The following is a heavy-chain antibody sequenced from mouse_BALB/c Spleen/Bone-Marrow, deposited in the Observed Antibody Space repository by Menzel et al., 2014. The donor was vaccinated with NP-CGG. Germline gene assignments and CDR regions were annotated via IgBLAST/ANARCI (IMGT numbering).Heavy chain of an antibody. V-gene: IGHV2-9*02. CDR3: ARPTPRYFAMDY. J-gene: IGHJ4*01. CDR1: GFSLTSYG. D-gene: IGHD6-1*01. CDR2: IWAGGSI. Sequence: VMLVESGPGLVAPSQSLSITCTVSGFSLTSYGVHWVRQPPGKGLEWLGAIWAGGSINYNSALMSRLSISKDNSKSQVFLKMNSLQTDDTAMYYCARPTPRYFAMDYWGQGTSVTVSS.